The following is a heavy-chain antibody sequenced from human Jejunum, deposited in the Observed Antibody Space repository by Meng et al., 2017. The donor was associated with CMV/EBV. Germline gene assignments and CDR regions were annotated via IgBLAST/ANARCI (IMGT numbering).Heavy chain of an antibody. J-gene: IGHJ4*02. CDR1: GGSVSNTDWS. V-gene: IGHV4-61*02. CDR2: IDTSGNT. Sequence: VQLQQSGPGLVKPSETLSLTCTVSGGSVSNTDWSWSWIRQPAGKGLEWIGRIDTSGNTDYSPSLKSRVTVSADTSENHFSLTLTSVTAADTAVYYCARGLASWGQGTLVTVSS. CDR3: ARGLAS.